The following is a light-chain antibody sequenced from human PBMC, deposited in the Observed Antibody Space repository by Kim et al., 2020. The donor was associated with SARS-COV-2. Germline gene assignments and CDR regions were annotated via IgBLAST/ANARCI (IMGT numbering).Light chain of an antibody. CDR1: SSNIGSNT. Sequence: GQRVTYSCSGSSSNIGSNTVNWYQQLPGTAPKFLIYSNNQRPSGVPDRFSGSKSGTSATLAISGLQSEDEADYYCATWDGSLNGWVFGGGTQLTVL. CDR2: SNN. CDR3: ATWDGSLNGWV. V-gene: IGLV1-44*01. J-gene: IGLJ3*02.